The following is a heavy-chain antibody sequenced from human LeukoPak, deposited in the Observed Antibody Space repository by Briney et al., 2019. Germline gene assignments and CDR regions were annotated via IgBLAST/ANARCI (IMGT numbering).Heavy chain of an antibody. CDR1: GGSISSGGYY. CDR2: IYYSGST. J-gene: IGHJ5*02. CDR3: ARDSGYVMENWFDP. D-gene: IGHD5-12*01. Sequence: SATLSLTCTVSGGSISSGGYYWSWIRQHPGKGLEWIGYIYYSGSTYYNPSLKSRVTISVDTSKNQFSLKLSSVTAADTAVYYCARDSGYVMENWFDPWGQGTLVTVSS. V-gene: IGHV4-31*03.